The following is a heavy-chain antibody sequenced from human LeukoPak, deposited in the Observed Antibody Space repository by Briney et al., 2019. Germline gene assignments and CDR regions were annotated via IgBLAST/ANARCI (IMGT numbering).Heavy chain of an antibody. V-gene: IGHV1-2*02. CDR2: INPNSGGT. Sequence: VASVKVSCKASGYTFTGYYTHWVRQAPGQGLEWMGWINPNSGGTNYAQKFQGRVTMTRDTSISTAYMELSRLRSDDTAVYYCARRGQGGDYLFDYWGQGTLVTVSS. CDR1: GYTFTGYY. D-gene: IGHD4-17*01. J-gene: IGHJ4*02. CDR3: ARRGQGGDYLFDY.